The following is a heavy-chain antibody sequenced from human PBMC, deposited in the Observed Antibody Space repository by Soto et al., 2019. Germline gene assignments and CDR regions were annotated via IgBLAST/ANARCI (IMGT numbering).Heavy chain of an antibody. J-gene: IGHJ4*02. Sequence: SETLSLTCAVSGYSISSGYYWGWFRQPPKKGLEWIGSIHHSGTTYSNPSLKSRVAISVDTSKNQFSLKLSSVTAADTAVYYCARAKYGAAAIDYWGQGTLVTVSS. V-gene: IGHV4-38-2*01. CDR3: ARAKYGAAAIDY. CDR2: IHHSGTT. CDR1: GYSISSGYY. D-gene: IGHD6-13*01.